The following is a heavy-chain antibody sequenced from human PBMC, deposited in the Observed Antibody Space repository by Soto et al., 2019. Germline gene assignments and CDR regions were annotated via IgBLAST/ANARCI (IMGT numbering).Heavy chain of an antibody. CDR1: GGSISSYY. J-gene: IGHJ4*02. V-gene: IGHV4-59*01. CDR3: ASIYYDSSGYYLDY. Sequence: SETLSLTCTVSGGSISSYYWSWIRQPPGKGLEWIGYIYYSGSTNYNPSLKSRVTISVDTSKNQFSLKLSSVTVTDTAVYYCASIYYDSSGYYLDYWGQGTLVTVAS. CDR2: IYYSGST. D-gene: IGHD3-22*01.